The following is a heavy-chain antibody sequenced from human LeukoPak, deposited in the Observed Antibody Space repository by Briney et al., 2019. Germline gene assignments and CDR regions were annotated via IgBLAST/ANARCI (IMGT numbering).Heavy chain of an antibody. Sequence: SGTLSLTCTVSGGSISSSSYYWSWIRQPPGQRLEWIGPIYYSGRTTYNPSLKSRVTISVDTSKNQFSLKLSSVTAADTAVYYCASRSSIWSGYQDTLYYFDSWGQGTLVTVS. CDR1: GGSISSSSYY. CDR2: IYYSGRT. V-gene: IGHV4-61*01. J-gene: IGHJ4*02. D-gene: IGHD3-3*01. CDR3: ASRSSIWSGYQDTLYYFDS.